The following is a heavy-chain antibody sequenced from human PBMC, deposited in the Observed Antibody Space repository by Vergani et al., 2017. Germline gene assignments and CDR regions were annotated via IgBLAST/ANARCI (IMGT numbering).Heavy chain of an antibody. D-gene: IGHD5-12*01. CDR1: GFTFTSYA. CDR2: ISGSGGST. CDR3: AKANPRNSGYDYLYYYHAMDV. J-gene: IGHJ6*02. V-gene: IGHV3-23*01. Sequence: EVQLLESGGGLLQPGGSLRLSCAASGFTFTSYAMNWVRQAPGKGLEWVSGISGSGGSTYYAGSVKGRFTISRDSSKNTLYLQMNSLCAGDTAVYYCAKANPRNSGYDYLYYYHAMDVWGQGTTVTVSS.